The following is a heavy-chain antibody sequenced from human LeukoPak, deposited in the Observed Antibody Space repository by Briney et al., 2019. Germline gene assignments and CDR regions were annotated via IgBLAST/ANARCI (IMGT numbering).Heavy chain of an antibody. V-gene: IGHV5-51*01. CDR3: ARKEERRPFDY. CDR2: IYPGDSDT. Sequence: GESLKISCKGSGYTFTSYWIAWVRQMPGKGLEWMGMIYPGDSDTKYSPSFQGQVTISADKSITTAYLQWSSLKASDTAMYYCARKEERRPFDYWGQGTLVTVSS. D-gene: IGHD1-1*01. J-gene: IGHJ4*02. CDR1: GYTFTSYW.